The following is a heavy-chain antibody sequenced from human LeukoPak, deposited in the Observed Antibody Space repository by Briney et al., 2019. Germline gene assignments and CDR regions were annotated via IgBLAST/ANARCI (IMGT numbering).Heavy chain of an antibody. J-gene: IGHJ4*02. CDR3: ARYLDTAMVRAGYFDY. Sequence: PSETLSLTCIVSGGSISSISSNNYHWGWIRQPPGKGLEWIGSIYYSGSANYNPSLKSRVTISVDTSKNQFSLKLRSVTAADTAVYYCARYLDTAMVRAGYFDYWGQGTLVTVSS. CDR1: GGSISSISSNNYH. D-gene: IGHD5-18*01. V-gene: IGHV4-39*07. CDR2: IYYSGSA.